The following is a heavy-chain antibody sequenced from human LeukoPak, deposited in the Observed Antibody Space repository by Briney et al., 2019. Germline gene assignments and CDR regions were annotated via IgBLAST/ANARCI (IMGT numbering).Heavy chain of an antibody. CDR2: IIPIFGTA. CDR3: ARSSSTVVTLYFDY. D-gene: IGHD4-23*01. J-gene: IGHJ4*02. Sequence: EASVKVSCKASGGTFSSYAISWVRQAPGQGLEWMGGIIPIFGTANYAQKFQGRVTITADESTSTAYMELSSLRSEDTAVYYCARSSSTVVTLYFDYWGQGTLVTVSS. V-gene: IGHV1-69*13. CDR1: GGTFSSYA.